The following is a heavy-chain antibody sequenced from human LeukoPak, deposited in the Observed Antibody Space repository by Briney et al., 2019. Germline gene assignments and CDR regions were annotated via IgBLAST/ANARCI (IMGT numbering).Heavy chain of an antibody. V-gene: IGHV4-39*07. J-gene: IGHJ5*02. CDR2: IYYSGST. CDR1: GGSISSSSYY. D-gene: IGHD3-10*01. CDR3: AKGRILLWFGELWISAPRFDP. Sequence: SETLSLTCTVSGGSISSSSYYWGWIRQPPGKGLEWIGSIYYSGSTYYNPSLKSRVTISVDTSKNQFSLKLSSVTAADTAVYYCAKGRILLWFGELWISAPRFDPWGQGTLVTVSS.